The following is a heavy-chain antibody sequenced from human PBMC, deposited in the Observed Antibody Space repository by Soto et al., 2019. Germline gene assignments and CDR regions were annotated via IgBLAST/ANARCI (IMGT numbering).Heavy chain of an antibody. CDR3: AHAIHGTTYFN. D-gene: IGHD1-1*01. CDR1: GYTLTNHW. Sequence: ESLKISCEASGYTLTNHWIGWVRQMPGKGLEWMGLIYFANSDTKYSPSFQGQVTISADKSTSTAYLQWSSLRASDTATYHCAHAIHGTTYFNWGQGTLVTVSS. CDR2: IYFANSDT. J-gene: IGHJ4*02. V-gene: IGHV5-51*01.